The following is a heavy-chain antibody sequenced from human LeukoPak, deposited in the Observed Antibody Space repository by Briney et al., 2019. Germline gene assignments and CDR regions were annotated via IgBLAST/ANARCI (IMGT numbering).Heavy chain of an antibody. CDR3: ARGGCTSTSCYDY. CDR1: GYTFTDYY. J-gene: IGHJ4*02. D-gene: IGHD2-2*01. CDR2: IDPSGGST. Sequence: ASVTVSFTASGYTFTDYYMHWVRQAPGQGLEWMGVIDPSGGSTNYAQKFQGRVTMTTDTSTSTVYMELSSLRSDDTAVYYCARGGCTSTSCYDYWGQGSLVTVSS. V-gene: IGHV1-46*01.